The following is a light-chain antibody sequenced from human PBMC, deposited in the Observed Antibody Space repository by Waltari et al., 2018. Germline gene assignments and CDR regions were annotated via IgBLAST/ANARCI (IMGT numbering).Light chain of an antibody. CDR2: GNN. CDR1: GAGHD. J-gene: IGLJ2*01. V-gene: IGLV1-40*01. Sequence: GAGHDVHWYQQLPGTAPKLLIYGNNNRPSGVPARFSGSNSGTSASLAITGLQAEDEGDYFCQSYDGSLSGSVIFGGGTKLTVL. CDR3: QSYDGSLSGSVI.